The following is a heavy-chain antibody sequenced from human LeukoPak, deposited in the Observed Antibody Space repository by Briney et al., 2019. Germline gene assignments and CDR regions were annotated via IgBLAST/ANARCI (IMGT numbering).Heavy chain of an antibody. V-gene: IGHV3-7*01. J-gene: IGHJ3*02. CDR1: GFTFSSYW. CDR2: IKQDGSEK. Sequence: HTGGSLRLSCAASGFTFSSYWMSWVRQAPGKGLEWVANIKQDGSEKYYVDSVKGRFTISRDNAKNSLYLQMNSLRAEDTAVYYCARDRDYGDYPNENAFDIWGQGTMVTVSS. D-gene: IGHD4-17*01. CDR3: ARDRDYGDYPNENAFDI.